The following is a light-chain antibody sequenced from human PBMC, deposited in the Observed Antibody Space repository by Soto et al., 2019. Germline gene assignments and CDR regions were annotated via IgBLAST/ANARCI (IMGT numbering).Light chain of an antibody. V-gene: IGKV3-20*01. CDR3: HQPGSSPWT. CDR2: SVS. Sequence: EIVLTQSPGTLSSSPGERATLSCRASQSVTSSSLGWYQQKPGQAPRLLMHSVSSRATGIPDRFSGSGSGAHFTLNMSRLEPEEFAVYSCHQPGSSPWTFGQGTKVEIK. CDR1: QSVTSSS. J-gene: IGKJ1*01.